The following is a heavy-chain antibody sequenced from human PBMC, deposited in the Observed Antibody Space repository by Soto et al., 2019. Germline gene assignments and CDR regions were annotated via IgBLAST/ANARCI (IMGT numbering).Heavy chain of an antibody. CDR2: ISGSGGST. Sequence: GGSLRLSCAASGFTFSSYAMSWVRQAPGKGLEWVSAISGSGGSTYYADSVKGRFTISRDNSKNTLYLQMNSLRAEDTAVYYCAKDLSRCSGGSCYRGFQHWGQGTLVTVSS. V-gene: IGHV3-23*01. CDR3: AKDLSRCSGGSCYRGFQH. J-gene: IGHJ1*01. CDR1: GFTFSSYA. D-gene: IGHD2-15*01.